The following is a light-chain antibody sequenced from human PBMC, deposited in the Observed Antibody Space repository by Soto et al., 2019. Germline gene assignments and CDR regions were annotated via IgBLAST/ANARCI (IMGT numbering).Light chain of an antibody. CDR1: QSVSSSY. J-gene: IGKJ2*01. Sequence: EIVLTQSPGTLSLSPGERATLSCRASQSVSSSYLAWYQQKPGQTPRLLIYGASSRATGIPDRFSGSGSGTDSTPTITSRQPEDFAVDYCQQFCNSPYTFGQGTKLDIK. CDR2: GAS. CDR3: QQFCNSPYT. V-gene: IGKV3-20*01.